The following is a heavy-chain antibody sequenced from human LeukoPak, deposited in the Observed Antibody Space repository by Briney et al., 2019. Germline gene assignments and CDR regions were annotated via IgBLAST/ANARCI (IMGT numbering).Heavy chain of an antibody. CDR2: IIGIGGNT. CDR3: AKDVGGDWGDLLSFEY. Sequence: GSLRLSCAASGFTFSNYAMSCGRLAPGRGGEWVSTIIGIGGNTYYTDSVKGRVTISRANSKNTLYLQRNSLRAEDPGIYYCAKDVGGDWGDLLSFEYWGEGTLVTLSS. CDR1: GFTFSNYA. D-gene: IGHD1-26*01. V-gene: IGHV3-23*01. J-gene: IGHJ4*02.